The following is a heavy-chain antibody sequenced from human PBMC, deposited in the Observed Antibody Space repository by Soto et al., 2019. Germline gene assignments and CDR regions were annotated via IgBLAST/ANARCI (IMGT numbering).Heavy chain of an antibody. CDR1: GGSISSSSYY. D-gene: IGHD6-19*01. CDR3: ARRDGSGWYGASHNWFDP. V-gene: IGHV4-39*01. CDR2: IYYSGST. Sequence: LSLTCTVSGGSISSSSYYWGWIRQPPGKGLEWIGSIYYSGSTYYNPSLKSRVTISVDTSKNQFSLKLSSVTAADTAVYYCARRDGSGWYGASHNWFDPWGQGTLVTVS. J-gene: IGHJ5*02.